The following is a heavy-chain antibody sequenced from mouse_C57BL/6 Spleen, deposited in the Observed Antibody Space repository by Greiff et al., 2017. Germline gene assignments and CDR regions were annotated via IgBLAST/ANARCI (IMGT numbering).Heavy chain of an antibody. V-gene: IGHV7-3*01. CDR2: IRNKANGYTT. J-gene: IGHJ1*03. CDR3: ARYHGLGSYWYFDV. CDR1: GFTFTDYY. Sequence: EVQGVESGGGLVQPGGSLSLSCAASGFTFTDYYMSWVRQPPGKALEWLGFIRNKANGYTTEYSASVKGRFTISRDNSQSILYLQMNALRAEDSATYYCARYHGLGSYWYFDVWGTGTTVTVSS. D-gene: IGHD1-2*01.